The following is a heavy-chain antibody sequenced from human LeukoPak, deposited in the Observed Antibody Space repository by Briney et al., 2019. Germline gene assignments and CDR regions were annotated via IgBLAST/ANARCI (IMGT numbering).Heavy chain of an antibody. J-gene: IGHJ4*02. Sequence: GGSLRLSCAASGFTFDDYTMHWVRQTPGKGLEWVSLISWDGGSTYYADYVKGRFTISRANSKNSLYLQMNSLRTEDTALYYCAKGHIVGAITEFDYWGQGTLVTVSS. D-gene: IGHD1-26*01. CDR2: ISWDGGST. CDR1: GFTFDDYT. CDR3: AKGHIVGAITEFDY. V-gene: IGHV3-43*01.